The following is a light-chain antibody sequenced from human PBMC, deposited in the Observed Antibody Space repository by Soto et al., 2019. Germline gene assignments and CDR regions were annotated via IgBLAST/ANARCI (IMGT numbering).Light chain of an antibody. CDR3: HQLKRYPT. Sequence: IPVTQSPSSLSASVGDRITITCRASQGMSTYLAWYQQKPGKAPKLLIYAAYTLQSGVPSRFSGGGSGTDFTLTISSLQPEDFATYYCHQLKRYPTFGGGTKVEIK. CDR2: AAY. CDR1: QGMSTY. V-gene: IGKV1-9*01. J-gene: IGKJ4*01.